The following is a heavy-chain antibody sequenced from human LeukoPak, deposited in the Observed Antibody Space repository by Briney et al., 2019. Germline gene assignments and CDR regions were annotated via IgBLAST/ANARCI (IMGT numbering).Heavy chain of an antibody. Sequence: GGSLRLSCAVSGLTFTSNWMSWVRQAPGRGLEWVANIKEDGSETYYVEHVEGRFNIARDNAENSLFLQMNSLRVEDTAVYYCARDRYDSPGYYSFFDYWGQGALVTVSS. V-gene: IGHV3-7*01. CDR3: ARDRYDSPGYYSFFDY. D-gene: IGHD3-22*01. J-gene: IGHJ4*02. CDR2: IKEDGSET. CDR1: GLTFTSNW.